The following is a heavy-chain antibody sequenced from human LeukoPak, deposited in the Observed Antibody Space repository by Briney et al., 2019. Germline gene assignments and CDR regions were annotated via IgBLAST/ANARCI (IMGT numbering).Heavy chain of an antibody. D-gene: IGHD2-2*01. CDR2: IYTSGST. CDR1: GGSISSGSYY. CDR3: ARTQRVSSTELIY. V-gene: IGHV4-61*02. Sequence: PSETLSLTCTVSGGSISSGSYYWSWIRQPAGKGLEWIGRIYTSGSTNYNPSLKSRVTISVDTSKNQFSLKLSSVTAADTAVYYCARTQRVSSTELIYWGQGTLVTVSS. J-gene: IGHJ4*02.